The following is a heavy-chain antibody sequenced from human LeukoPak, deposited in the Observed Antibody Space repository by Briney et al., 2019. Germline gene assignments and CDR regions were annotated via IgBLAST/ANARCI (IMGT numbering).Heavy chain of an antibody. V-gene: IGHV1-18*01. CDR1: GYTFTSYG. Sequence: GASVKVSCKASGYTFTSYGISWVRQAPGQGLEWMGWISAYNGNTNYAQKLQGRVTMTTDTSTSTAYMELRSLRSDDTAVYYCARPSTVVTSGAFDIWGQGTMVTVSS. CDR3: ARPSTVVTSGAFDI. D-gene: IGHD4-23*01. J-gene: IGHJ3*02. CDR2: ISAYNGNT.